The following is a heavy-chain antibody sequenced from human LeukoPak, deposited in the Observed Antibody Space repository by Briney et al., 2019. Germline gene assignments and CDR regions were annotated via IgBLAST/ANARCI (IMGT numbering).Heavy chain of an antibody. CDR2: VIPNSGGT. D-gene: IGHD1-26*01. CDR3: ARSIGGSYFDY. J-gene: IGHJ4*02. V-gene: IGHV1-2*02. CDR1: GYTFTDYY. Sequence: ASVKVSCKASGYTFTDYYIHWVRQAPGQGLEWMGWVIPNSGGTNYAQRFQDRVTMSRDTSISTVYMEVSRLRSDDTAVYYCARSIGGSYFDYWGQGTLVTVSS.